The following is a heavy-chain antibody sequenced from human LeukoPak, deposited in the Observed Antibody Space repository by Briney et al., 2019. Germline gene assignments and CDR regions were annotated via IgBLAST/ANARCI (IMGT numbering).Heavy chain of an antibody. CDR1: GGSFSGYY. D-gene: IGHD6-13*01. V-gene: IGHV4-31*11. J-gene: IGHJ4*02. CDR3: ASRQQLDYFDY. CDR2: IYYSGST. Sequence: PSETLSLTCAVYGGSFSGYYWSWIRQHPGKGLEWIGYIYYSGSTYYNPSLKSRVTISVDTSKNQFSLKLSSVTAADTAVYYCASRQQLDYFDYWGQGTLVTVSS.